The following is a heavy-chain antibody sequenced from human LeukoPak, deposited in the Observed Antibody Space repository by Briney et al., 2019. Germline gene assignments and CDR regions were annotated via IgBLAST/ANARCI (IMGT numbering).Heavy chain of an antibody. CDR2: ISGSGGST. CDR3: AKDIRRIQLWPDDAFDI. J-gene: IGHJ3*02. Sequence: GGSLRLSCAASGFTFSNYAIHWVRQAPGKGLEWVSAISGSGGSTYYADSVKGRFTISRDNSKNTLYLQMNSLRAEDTAVYYCAKDIRRIQLWPDDAFDIWGQGTMVTVSS. D-gene: IGHD5-18*01. V-gene: IGHV3-23*01. CDR1: GFTFSNYA.